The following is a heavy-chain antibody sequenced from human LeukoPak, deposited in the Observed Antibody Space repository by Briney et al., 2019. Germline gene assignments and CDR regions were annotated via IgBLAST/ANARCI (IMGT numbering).Heavy chain of an antibody. J-gene: IGHJ5*02. CDR3: AKENGRVATSPGGDNWFDP. D-gene: IGHD5-12*01. CDR2: ISYGGSNK. Sequence: PGGSLRLSCAASGFTFSSYAMHWVRQAPGKGLEWVAVISYGGSNKYYADSVKGRFTISRDNSKNTLYLQMNSLRAEDTAVYYCAKENGRVATSPGGDNWFDPWGQGTLVTVSS. CDR1: GFTFSSYA. V-gene: IGHV3-30*04.